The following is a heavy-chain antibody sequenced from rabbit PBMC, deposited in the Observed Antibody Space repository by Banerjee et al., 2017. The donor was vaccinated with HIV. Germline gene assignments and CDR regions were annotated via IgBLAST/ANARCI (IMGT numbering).Heavy chain of an antibody. CDR1: GFDLSSYYY. J-gene: IGHJ4*01. V-gene: IGHV1S40*01. CDR2: IYTSSGNT. CDR3: ASHPDSSWGL. D-gene: IGHD4-2*01. Sequence: QSLEESGGGLVKPEGSLTLTCKASGFDLSSYYYMCWVRQAPGKGLEWIACIYTSSGNTRYASWAKGRFTISKTSSTTVTLQMTSLTAADTATYFCASHPDSSWGLWGPGTLVTVS.